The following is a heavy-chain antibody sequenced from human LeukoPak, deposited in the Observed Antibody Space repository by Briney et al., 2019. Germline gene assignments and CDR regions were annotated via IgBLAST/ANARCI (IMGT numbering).Heavy chain of an antibody. V-gene: IGHV3-23*01. D-gene: IGHD6-13*01. Sequence: GGSLRLSCAASGFTFSNFAMSWVRQAPGKGLECVSSISGTGDSTSYADSVRGRFTISRDNSKTTLYLQMNSLRAEDTAVYYCARPYSSSEAFDIWGQGTMVTVSS. J-gene: IGHJ3*02. CDR3: ARPYSSSEAFDI. CDR2: ISGTGDST. CDR1: GFTFSNFA.